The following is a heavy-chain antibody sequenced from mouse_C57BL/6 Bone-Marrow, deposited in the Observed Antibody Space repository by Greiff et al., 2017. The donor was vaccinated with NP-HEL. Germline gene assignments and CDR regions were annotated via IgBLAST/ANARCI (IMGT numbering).Heavy chain of an antibody. Sequence: QVQLQQPGAELVRPGTSVKLSCKASGYTFTSYWMHWVKQRPGQGLEWIGVIDPSDSYTNYNQKFKGKATLTVDTSSSTAYMQLSSLTSEDSAVYYCASAYGSSYDDFDYWGQGTTLTVSS. CDR1: GYTFTSYW. CDR2: IDPSDSYT. J-gene: IGHJ2*01. CDR3: ASAYGSSYDDFDY. V-gene: IGHV1-59*01. D-gene: IGHD1-1*01.